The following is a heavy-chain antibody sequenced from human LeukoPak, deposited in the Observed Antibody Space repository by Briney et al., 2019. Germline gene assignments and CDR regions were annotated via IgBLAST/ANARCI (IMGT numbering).Heavy chain of an antibody. CDR2: MSGNGGST. Sequence: GGSLRLSCSASGFTFSNYAMHWVRQAPGKGLEYVSVMSGNGGSTYYADSVKGRFTISRDNSKNTLYLQMSSLRAEDTAVYYCVKVGCSGGSCYPYFDYWGQGTLVTVSS. CDR3: VKVGCSGGSCYPYFDY. V-gene: IGHV3-64D*06. CDR1: GFTFSNYA. D-gene: IGHD2-15*01. J-gene: IGHJ4*02.